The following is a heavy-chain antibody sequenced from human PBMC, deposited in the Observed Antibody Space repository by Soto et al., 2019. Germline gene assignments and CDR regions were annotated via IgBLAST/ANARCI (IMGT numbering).Heavy chain of an antibody. V-gene: IGHV6-1*01. CDR3: ARVDLRRSSLFWFDP. Sequence: PSQTLSLTCVISGDSVSSNSAAWNWIRKSPSRGLEWLGRTYYRSKWYDDYAVSVRSRITINPDTSKNQFSLQLNSVTPEDTAVYYCARVDLRRSSLFWFDPWGQGTLVTVSS. D-gene: IGHD6-6*01. CDR1: GDSVSSNSAA. CDR2: TYYRSKWYD. J-gene: IGHJ5*02.